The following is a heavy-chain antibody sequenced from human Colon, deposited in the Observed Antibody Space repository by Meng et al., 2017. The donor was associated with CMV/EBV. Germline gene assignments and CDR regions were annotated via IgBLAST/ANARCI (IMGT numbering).Heavy chain of an antibody. V-gene: IGHV3-48*04. CDR1: GFPFSDYS. CDR3: VRDHRWAFDH. J-gene: IGHJ4*02. Sequence: GGSLRLSCAASGFPFSDYSMNWVRQAPGKGLEWVSYIRAGAIYYADSVKGRFTISRDDARNSLYLQMNGLRAEDTAMYYCVRDHRWAFDHWGQGALVTVSS. D-gene: IGHD5-24*01. CDR2: IRAGAI.